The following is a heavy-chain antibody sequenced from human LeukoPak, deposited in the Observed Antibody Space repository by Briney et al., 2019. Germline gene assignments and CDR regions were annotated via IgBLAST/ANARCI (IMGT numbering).Heavy chain of an antibody. CDR3: ARGGGLDV. V-gene: IGHV3-7*03. Sequence: GGSLRLSCVASGFTFSSYWMNWARQAPGKGREWVASINHNGNVNYYVDSVKGRFTISRDNAKNSLYLQMSNLRAEDTAVYFCARGGGLDVWGQGATVTVSS. D-gene: IGHD3-16*01. J-gene: IGHJ6*02. CDR1: GFTFSSYW. CDR2: INHNGNVN.